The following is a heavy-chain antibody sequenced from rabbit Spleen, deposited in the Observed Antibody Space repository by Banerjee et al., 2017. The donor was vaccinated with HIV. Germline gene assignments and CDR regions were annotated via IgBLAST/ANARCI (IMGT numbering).Heavy chain of an antibody. D-gene: IGHD2-1*01. CDR1: GFSFSSTYY. CDR2: IDAGSSGST. J-gene: IGHJ3*01. V-gene: IGHV1S40*01. Sequence: QSLEESGGDLVKTGASLTLTCTASGFSFSSTYYMCWVRQAPGKGLEWIACIDAGSSGSTYYASWAKGRFTISRTSSTTVTLEMTSLTASDTATYFCVRGYDDYGDYTRLDLWGQGTLVTVS. CDR3: VRGYDDYGDYTRLDL.